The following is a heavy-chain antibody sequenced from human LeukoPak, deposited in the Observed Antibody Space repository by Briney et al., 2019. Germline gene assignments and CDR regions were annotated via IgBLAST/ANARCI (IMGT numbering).Heavy chain of an antibody. CDR2: IWANGKDE. Sequence: GGSLRLSCAASAFTFSYYGMHWVRQAPGKGLEWVAVIWANGKDEYYSDSVKGRFAISRDNSKSTVYLQMNSLRAEDTAVYYCARDVDTTSHYSRFDYWGQGTLVTVSS. J-gene: IGHJ4*02. D-gene: IGHD5-18*01. CDR3: ARDVDTTSHYSRFDY. CDR1: AFTFSYYG. V-gene: IGHV3-33*01.